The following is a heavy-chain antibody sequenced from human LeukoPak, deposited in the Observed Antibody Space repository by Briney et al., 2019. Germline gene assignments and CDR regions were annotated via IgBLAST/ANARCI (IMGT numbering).Heavy chain of an antibody. CDR2: IYHSGST. Sequence: KPSETLSLTCAVSGGSISSSNWWSWVRQPPGKGLEWIGEIYHSGSTNYNPSLKSRVTISVDKSKNQFSLKLSSVTAADTAVYYCARVRPDYDILTGFGMDVWGQGTTVTVSS. V-gene: IGHV4-4*02. D-gene: IGHD3-9*01. CDR3: ARVRPDYDILTGFGMDV. CDR1: GGSISSSNW. J-gene: IGHJ6*02.